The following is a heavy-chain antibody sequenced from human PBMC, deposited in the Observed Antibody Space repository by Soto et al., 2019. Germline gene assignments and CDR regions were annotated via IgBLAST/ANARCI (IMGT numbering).Heavy chain of an antibody. Sequence: GGSLRLSCAASGFTFSSYAMSWVRQAPGKGLEWVSAISGSGGSTYYADSVKGRFTISRDNSKNTLYLQMNSLRAEDTAVYYCASYRREDYDYIWGSYRYFDYWGQGTLVTVSS. V-gene: IGHV3-23*01. CDR3: ASYRREDYDYIWGSYRYFDY. J-gene: IGHJ4*02. CDR1: GFTFSSYA. CDR2: ISGSGGST. D-gene: IGHD3-16*02.